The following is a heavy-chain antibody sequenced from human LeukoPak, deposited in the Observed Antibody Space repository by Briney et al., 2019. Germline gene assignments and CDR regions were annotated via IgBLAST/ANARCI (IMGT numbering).Heavy chain of an antibody. Sequence: NPSETLSLTCTVSGGSISSGGYYWSWIRQPPGKGLEWIGYIYYSGSTNYNPSLKSRVTISVDTSKNQFSLKLSSVTAADTAVYYCSGGYYSDYWGQGTLVTVSS. CDR2: IYYSGST. D-gene: IGHD3-22*01. V-gene: IGHV4-61*08. CDR3: SGGYYSDY. CDR1: GGSISSGGYY. J-gene: IGHJ4*02.